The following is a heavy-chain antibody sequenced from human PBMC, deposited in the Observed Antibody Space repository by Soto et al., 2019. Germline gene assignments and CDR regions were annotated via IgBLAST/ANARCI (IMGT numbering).Heavy chain of an antibody. CDR1: GYTFTSYG. Sequence: ASVKVSWKASGYTFTSYGISWVRQAPGQGLEWMGWISAYNGNTNYAQKLQGRVTMTTDTSTSTAYMELRSLRSDDTAVYYCARERYCTTTGCSAVDPWGQGTLVTVSS. D-gene: IGHD2-2*01. CDR3: ARERYCTTTGCSAVDP. V-gene: IGHV1-18*04. J-gene: IGHJ5*02. CDR2: ISAYNGNT.